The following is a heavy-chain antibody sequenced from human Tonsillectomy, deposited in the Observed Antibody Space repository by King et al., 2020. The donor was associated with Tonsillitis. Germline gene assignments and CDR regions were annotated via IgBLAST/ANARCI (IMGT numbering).Heavy chain of an antibody. J-gene: IGHJ4*02. D-gene: IGHD3-10*01. CDR3: AKAFYYASGNSEH. Sequence: VQLVESGGGLVQPGKSLRLSCVASGFTFDDFAMHWVRQPPGKGLEWVSGISWNSATIGYADSVRGRFTVSRDNAKNTLYLQMHSLRTEDTAFYYCAKAFYYASGNSEHWGQGTLVTVSS. CDR2: ISWNSATI. CDR1: GFTFDDFA. V-gene: IGHV3-9*01.